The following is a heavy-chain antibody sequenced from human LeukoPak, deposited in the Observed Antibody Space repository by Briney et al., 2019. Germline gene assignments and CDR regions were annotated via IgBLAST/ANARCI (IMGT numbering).Heavy chain of an antibody. CDR2: IYTSGST. CDR1: GGSISGYY. D-gene: IGHD1-7*01. V-gene: IGHV4-4*07. CDR3: ARLITGTTTAFDI. J-gene: IGHJ3*02. Sequence: SETLSLTCTVSGGSISGYYWSWIRQPAGKGLEWIGRIYTSGSTHYNPSLKSRVTMSVDTSKNQFSLRLSSVTAADTAVYYCARLITGTTTAFDIWGQGTMVTVSS.